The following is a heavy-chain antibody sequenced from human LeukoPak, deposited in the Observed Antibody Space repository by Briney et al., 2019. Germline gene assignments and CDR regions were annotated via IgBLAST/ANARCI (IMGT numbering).Heavy chain of an antibody. J-gene: IGHJ5*02. CDR3: ARRITIFGVVIPHNWFDP. D-gene: IGHD3-3*01. V-gene: IGHV4-31*03. CDR2: IYYSGST. CDR1: GGSISSGGYY. Sequence: TLPLTCTVSGGSISSGGYYWSWIRQHPGKGLEWIWYIYYSGSTYYNPSLKSRVTISVDTSKNQFSLKLSSVTAADTAVYYCARRITIFGVVIPHNWFDPWGQGTLVTVSS.